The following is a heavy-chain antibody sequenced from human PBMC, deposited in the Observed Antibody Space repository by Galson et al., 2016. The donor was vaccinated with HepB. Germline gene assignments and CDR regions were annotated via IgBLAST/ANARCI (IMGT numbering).Heavy chain of an antibody. J-gene: IGHJ4*02. CDR2: ISLDGNHK. V-gene: IGHV3-30*04. CDR3: ARDFYGSGMDY. CDR1: GFDFTISA. Sequence: SLRLSCAASGFDFTISAIHWVRQAPGKGLDWVAVISLDGNHKYYGDSVKGRFSISRDDSKSTVYLQMNSLRPEDTAVYFCARDFYGSGMDYWGQGTKVTVSS. D-gene: IGHD3-10*01.